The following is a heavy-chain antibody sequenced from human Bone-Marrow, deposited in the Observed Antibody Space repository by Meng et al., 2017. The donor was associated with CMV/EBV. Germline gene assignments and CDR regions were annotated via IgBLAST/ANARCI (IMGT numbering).Heavy chain of an antibody. V-gene: IGHV1-46*01. CDR3: ARFYDTSGADY. D-gene: IGHD3-22*01. J-gene: IGHJ4*02. CDR1: GYTFTSYY. Sequence: ASVKVSCKASGYTFTSYYMHWVRQAPGQGLEWMGIINPSGGSTSYAQKFQGRVTMTRDTSISTAYMELSRLRSDDTAVYYCARFYDTSGADYWGQGTLVTVSS. CDR2: INPSGGST.